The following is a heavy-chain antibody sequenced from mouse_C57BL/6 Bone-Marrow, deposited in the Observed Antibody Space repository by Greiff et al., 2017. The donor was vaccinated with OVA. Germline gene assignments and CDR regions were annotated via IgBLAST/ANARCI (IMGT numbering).Heavy chain of an antibody. J-gene: IGHJ4*01. V-gene: IGHV2-6*01. D-gene: IGHD1-1*01. CDR3: ASDSTTGMDY. Sequence: VQVVESGPGLVAPSQSLSITCTVSGFSLTSYGVDWVRQSPGKGLEWLGVIWGVGSTNYNSALKSRLSISKDNSKSQVFLKMNSLQTDDTAMYYCASDSTTGMDYWGQGTSVTVSS. CDR2: IWGVGST. CDR1: GFSLTSYG.